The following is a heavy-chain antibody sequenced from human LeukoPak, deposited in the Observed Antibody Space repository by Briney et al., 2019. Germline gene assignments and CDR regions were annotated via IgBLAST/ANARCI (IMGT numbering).Heavy chain of an antibody. CDR1: GFTFSTYA. Sequence: GRSLRLSCAASGFTFSTYAMHWVRQAPGEGLEWVAVTSYDGSDKYYADSMKGRFTISRDNSKNTLYLQMNSLRPEDTAVYYCARDSGGTDYFDYWGQGTLVTVSS. CDR3: ARDSGGTDYFDY. V-gene: IGHV3-30*04. J-gene: IGHJ4*02. CDR2: TSYDGSDK. D-gene: IGHD3-16*01.